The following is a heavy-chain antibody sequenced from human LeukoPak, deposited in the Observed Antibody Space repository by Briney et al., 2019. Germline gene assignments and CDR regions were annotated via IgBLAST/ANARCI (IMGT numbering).Heavy chain of an antibody. V-gene: IGHV4-59*01. CDR2: IYYSGST. CDR3: ARGSLEWLSEGWFDP. D-gene: IGHD3-3*01. J-gene: IGHJ5*02. Sequence: SETLSLTCTVPGGSISSYYWSWIRQPPGKGLEWIGYIYYSGSTNYNPSLKSRVTISVDTSKNQFSLKLSSVTAADTAVYYCARGSLEWLSEGWFDPWGQGTLVTVSS. CDR1: GGSISSYY.